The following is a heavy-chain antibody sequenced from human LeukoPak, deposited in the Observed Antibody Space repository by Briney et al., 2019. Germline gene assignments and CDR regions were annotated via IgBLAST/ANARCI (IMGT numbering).Heavy chain of an antibody. CDR1: GYTFTSYD. CDR2: MNPNSGNT. J-gene: IGHJ5*02. V-gene: IGHV1-8*03. D-gene: IGHD1-26*01. Sequence: ASVKVSCKASGYTFTSYDINWVRQATGQGLEWMGLMNPNSGNTGYAQKFQGRVTITRNTSISTAYMELSSLRSEDTAVYYCARGGSSWELPGWWFDPWGQGTLVTVSS. CDR3: ARGGSSWELPGWWFDP.